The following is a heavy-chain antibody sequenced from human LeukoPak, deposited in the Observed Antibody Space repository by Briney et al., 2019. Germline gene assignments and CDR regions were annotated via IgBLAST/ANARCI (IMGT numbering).Heavy chain of an antibody. CDR3: ARYLGIAVAGHFDY. CDR2: IKQDGGEK. J-gene: IGHJ4*02. CDR1: GFTFSSYW. Sequence: GGSLRLSCAASGFTFSSYWMSWVRQAPGKGLEWVANIKQDGGEKYYVDSVKGRFTISRDNAKNSLYMQMNSLRAEDTAVYYCARYLGIAVAGHFDYWGQGTLVTVSS. V-gene: IGHV3-7*01. D-gene: IGHD6-19*01.